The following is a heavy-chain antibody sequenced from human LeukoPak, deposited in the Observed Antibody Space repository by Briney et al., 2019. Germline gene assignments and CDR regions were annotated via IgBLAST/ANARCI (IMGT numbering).Heavy chain of an antibody. CDR2: IYPGDSDT. CDR3: ARRTVMDFDY. V-gene: IGHV5-51*01. CDR1: GYSFTSYW. D-gene: IGHD4-17*01. Sequence: ESLKISFKCSGYSFTSYWIVWVRHLPGKGLEWMGIIYPGDSDTKYSPSFQGQVTISADKSISTAYLQWSSLKASDTAMYYCARRTVMDFDYWGQGTLVTVSS. J-gene: IGHJ4*02.